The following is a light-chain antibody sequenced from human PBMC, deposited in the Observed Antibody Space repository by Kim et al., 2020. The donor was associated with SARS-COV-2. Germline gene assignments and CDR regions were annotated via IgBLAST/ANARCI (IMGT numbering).Light chain of an antibody. V-gene: IGKV1-33*01. CDR2: DAS. Sequence: ASVGDRVTLPCQASQDIRNNYLNWYQQKPGKAPKLLIFDASILETGVPSRFSGSGSGTDFTFAISSLQPEDIATYYCQQYDNLPLTFGGGTKVEI. CDR3: QQYDNLPLT. CDR1: QDIRNNY. J-gene: IGKJ4*01.